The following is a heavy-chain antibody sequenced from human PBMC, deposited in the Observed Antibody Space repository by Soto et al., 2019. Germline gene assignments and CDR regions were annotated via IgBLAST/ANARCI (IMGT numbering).Heavy chain of an antibody. CDR3: ARDRELGYCSGGSCYYHYYYYYGMDV. J-gene: IGHJ6*02. V-gene: IGHV3-53*01. CDR2: IYSGGST. D-gene: IGHD2-15*01. Sequence: SLRLSCAASGFTVSSNYMSWVRQAPGKGLEWVSVIYSGGSTYYADSVKGRFTISRDNSKNTLYLQMNSLRAEDTAVYYCARDRELGYCSGGSCYYHYYYYYGMDVWGQGTTVTVSS. CDR1: GFTVSSNY.